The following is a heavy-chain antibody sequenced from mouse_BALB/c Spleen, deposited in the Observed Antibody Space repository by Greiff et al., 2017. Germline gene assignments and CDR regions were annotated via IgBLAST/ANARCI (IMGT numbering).Heavy chain of an antibody. CDR1: GFNITDYY. V-gene: IGHV14-4*02. CDR3: DAEGNPFAY. Sequence: VQLQQSGAELVRSGASVKLSCTASGFNITDYYMHWVKQRPEQGLEWIGWIDPENGDTEYAPKFQGKATMTADTSSNTAYLQLSSLTSEDTAVYYCDAEGNPFAYWGQGTLVTVSA. CDR2: IDPENGDT. J-gene: IGHJ3*01. D-gene: IGHD2-1*01.